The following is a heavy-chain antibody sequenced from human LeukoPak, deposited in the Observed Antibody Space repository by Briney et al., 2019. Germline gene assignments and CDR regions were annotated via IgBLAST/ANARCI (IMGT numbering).Heavy chain of an antibody. V-gene: IGHV4-39*01. Sequence: SETLSLTCTVSGGSISSSSYYWGWIRQPPGKGLEWIGSIYYSGSTYYNPSLRSRVTISVDTSKNQFSLKLSSVTAADTAGYYCARQGPVVVVAATPGRIDYWGQGTLVTVSS. CDR2: IYYSGST. CDR1: GGSISSSSYY. J-gene: IGHJ4*02. CDR3: ARQGPVVVVAATPGRIDY. D-gene: IGHD2-15*01.